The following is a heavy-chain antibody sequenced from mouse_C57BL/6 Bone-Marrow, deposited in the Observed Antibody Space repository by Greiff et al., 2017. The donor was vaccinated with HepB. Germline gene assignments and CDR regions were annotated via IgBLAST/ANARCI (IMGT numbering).Heavy chain of an antibody. Sequence: EVQGVESGAELVRPGASVKLSCTASGFNIKDDYMHWVKQRPEQGLEWIGWIDPENGDTEYASKFQGKATITADTSSNTAYLQLSSLTSEDTAVYYCTTGWLLLYFDYWGQGTTLTVSS. CDR2: IDPENGDT. V-gene: IGHV14-4*01. J-gene: IGHJ2*01. CDR1: GFNIKDDY. CDR3: TTGWLLLYFDY. D-gene: IGHD2-3*01.